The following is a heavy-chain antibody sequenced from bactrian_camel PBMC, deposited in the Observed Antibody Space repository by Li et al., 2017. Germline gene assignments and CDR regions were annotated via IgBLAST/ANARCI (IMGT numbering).Heavy chain of an antibody. CDR2: IAYDGWVS. CDR3: AAVGPYDARVRLTFWGCGFNY. CDR1: GFQFSDYP. V-gene: IGHV3S42*01. Sequence: VQLVESGGRQVQPGGSLRLSCIASGFQFSDYPMSWVRQAPGKDLEWLAQIAYDGWVSRYNDPAKGRFSISRDNDKNTLYLQMNSLKPEDSAVYYCAAVGPYDARVRLTFWGCGFNYWGQGTQVTVS. J-gene: IGHJ4*01. D-gene: IGHD4*01.